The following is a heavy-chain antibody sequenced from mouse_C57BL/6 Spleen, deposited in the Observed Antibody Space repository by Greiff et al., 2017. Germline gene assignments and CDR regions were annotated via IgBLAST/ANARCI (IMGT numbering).Heavy chain of an antibody. J-gene: IGHJ2*01. CDR3: ARHESPPYDYQRRYYFDY. D-gene: IGHD2-4*01. CDR1: GFTFSSYG. CDR2: ISSGGSYT. V-gene: IGHV5-6*01. Sequence: EVKLVESGGDLVKPGGSLKLSCAASGFTFSSYGMSWVRQTPDKRLEWVATISSGGSYTYYPDSVKGRFTISRDNAKNTLYLQMSSLKSEDTAMXYCARHESPPYDYQRRYYFDYWGQGTTLTVSS.